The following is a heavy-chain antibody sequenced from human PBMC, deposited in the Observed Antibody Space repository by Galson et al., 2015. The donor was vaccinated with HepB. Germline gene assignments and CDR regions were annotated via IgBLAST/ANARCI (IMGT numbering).Heavy chain of an antibody. J-gene: IGHJ4*02. D-gene: IGHD2-21*01. V-gene: IGHV4-59*01. CDR3: ARDRGDSIAAFDY. Sequence: ETLSLTCTVSGGSISSYYWSWIRQPPGKGLEWIGYIYYSGSTNYNPSLKSRVTISVDTSKNQFSLKLSSVTAADTAVYYCARDRGDSIAAFDYWGQGTLVTVSS. CDR1: GGSISSYY. CDR2: IYYSGST.